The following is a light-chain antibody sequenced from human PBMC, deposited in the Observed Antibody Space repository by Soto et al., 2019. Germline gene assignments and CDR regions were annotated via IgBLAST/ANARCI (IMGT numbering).Light chain of an antibody. J-gene: IGKJ1*01. Sequence: DIVMTQSPLSLPVTPGEPASISCRSSQSLLHSNGYNYLDWYLQKPGQSPQLLIYWGSSRASGVPDRFSGSGSGTDFTLKISRVEAEDVGVYYCMQALQTPPWTFGQGTKVEIK. CDR2: WGS. CDR3: MQALQTPPWT. CDR1: QSLLHSNGYNY. V-gene: IGKV2-28*01.